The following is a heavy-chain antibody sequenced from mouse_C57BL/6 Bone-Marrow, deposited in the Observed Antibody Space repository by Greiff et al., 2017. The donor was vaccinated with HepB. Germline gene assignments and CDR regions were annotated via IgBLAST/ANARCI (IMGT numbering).Heavy chain of an antibody. J-gene: IGHJ1*03. V-gene: IGHV1-72*01. Sequence: QVQLQQPGAELVKPGASVKLSCKASGYTFTSYWMHWVKQRPGRGLEWIGSIDPNSGGTKYNEKFKSKATLTVDKPSSTAYMQLSSLTSEDSAVYYCARWLLYYYGSSWYFDVWGTGTTVTVSS. D-gene: IGHD1-1*01. CDR3: ARWLLYYYGSSWYFDV. CDR1: GYTFTSYW. CDR2: IDPNSGGT.